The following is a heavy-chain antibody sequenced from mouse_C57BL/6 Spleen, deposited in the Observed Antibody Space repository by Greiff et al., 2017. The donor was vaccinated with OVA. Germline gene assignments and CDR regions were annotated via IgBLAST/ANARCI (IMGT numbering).Heavy chain of an antibody. CDR1: GFTFTDYY. Sequence: EVKLVESGGGLVQPGGSLSLSCAASGFTFTDYYMSWVRQPPGKALEWLGFIRNKANGYTTEYSASVKGRFTISRDNFQSILYLQMNALRAEDSATYYCARGDDYGSYAMGYWGQGTSVTVSS. CDR2: IRNKANGYTT. CDR3: ARGDDYGSYAMGY. D-gene: IGHD2-4*01. V-gene: IGHV7-3*01. J-gene: IGHJ4*01.